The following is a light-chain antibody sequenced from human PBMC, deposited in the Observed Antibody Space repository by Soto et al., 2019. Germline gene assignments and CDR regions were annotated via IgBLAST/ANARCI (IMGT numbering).Light chain of an antibody. CDR2: EVS. CDR1: SSDVGGYNY. Sequence: SALTQPPSASGSPGQSVTISCTGTSSDVGGYNYVSWYQQHPGKAPKLMIYEVSQRPSGVPDRFSGSKSGNTASLTVSGLQAEDEADYYCKSYAGSNTYVFGSGTKV. V-gene: IGLV2-8*01. J-gene: IGLJ1*01. CDR3: KSYAGSNTYV.